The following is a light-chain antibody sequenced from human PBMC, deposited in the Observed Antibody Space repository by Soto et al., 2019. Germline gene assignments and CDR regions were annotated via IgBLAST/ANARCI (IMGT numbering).Light chain of an antibody. CDR3: SSYAVSNKYV. Sequence: QSVLTQPPSASGSLGQSVTISCTGTSSDVGGYNYVSWYQQHPGKGPKLIIYDVTQRPSGVPDRFSGSKSGNTASLTVSGLQAEDEADYYCSSYAVSNKYVFGTGTKVTDL. V-gene: IGLV2-8*01. CDR2: DVT. CDR1: SSDVGGYNY. J-gene: IGLJ1*01.